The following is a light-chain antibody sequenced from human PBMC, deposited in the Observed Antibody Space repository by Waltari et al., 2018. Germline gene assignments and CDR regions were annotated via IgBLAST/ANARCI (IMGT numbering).Light chain of an antibody. CDR1: QSVSSSS. CDR2: GAS. V-gene: IGKV3-20*01. CDR3: QQYGSSLYT. Sequence: EIVLTQSPGTLSLSPGERATLSCRASQSVSSSSLAWYQQIPGQAPRLLIYGASIRATGIPDRISGIGSGTDFTLTISRLEPEDFAMYYCQQYGSSLYTFGQGTKLEIK. J-gene: IGKJ2*01.